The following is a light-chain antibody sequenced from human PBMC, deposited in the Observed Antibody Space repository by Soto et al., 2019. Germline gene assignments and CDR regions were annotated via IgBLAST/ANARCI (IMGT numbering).Light chain of an antibody. Sequence: EIVMTQSPATLSVSPGERVTLSCRASQNLSTNLAWYQQRPGQDPRLLIYAASTRATGIPARFSGSGSGTEFALTISSLQSEDFAVYYCQQYNYWLVYTFGQGTKLEIK. CDR1: QNLSTN. V-gene: IGKV3-15*01. CDR2: AAS. CDR3: QQYNYWLVYT. J-gene: IGKJ2*01.